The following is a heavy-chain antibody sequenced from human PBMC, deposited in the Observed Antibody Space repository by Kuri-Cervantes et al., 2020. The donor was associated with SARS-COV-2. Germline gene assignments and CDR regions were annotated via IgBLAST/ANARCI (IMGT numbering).Heavy chain of an antibody. V-gene: IGHV4-39*01. CDR2: IYYSGST. CDR1: GGSISSSSYY. D-gene: IGHD3-3*01. J-gene: IGHJ4*02. Sequence: GSLRLSCTVSGGSISSSSYYWGWIRQPPGKGLEWIGSIYYSGSTYYNPSLKSRVTISVDTSKNQFSLKLSSVTAADTAVYYCARRLTSTITIFGVVTRQGFDYWGQGTLVTVSS. CDR3: ARRLTSTITIFGVVTRQGFDY.